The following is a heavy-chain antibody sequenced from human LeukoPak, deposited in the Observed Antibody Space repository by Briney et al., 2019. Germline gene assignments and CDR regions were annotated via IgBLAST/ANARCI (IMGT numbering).Heavy chain of an antibody. CDR3: ARTHPTLADDY. Sequence: SETLSLTCAVYGGSFSGYYWSWIRQPAGKGLEWIGRIYTSGSTNYNPSLKSRVTMSVDTSKNQFSLKLSSVTAADTAVYYCARTHPTLADDYWGQGTLVTVSS. V-gene: IGHV4-59*10. CDR1: GGSFSGYY. J-gene: IGHJ4*02. CDR2: IYTSGST.